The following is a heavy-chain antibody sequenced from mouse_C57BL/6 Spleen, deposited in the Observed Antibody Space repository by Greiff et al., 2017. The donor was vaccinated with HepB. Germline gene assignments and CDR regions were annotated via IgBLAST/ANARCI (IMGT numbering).Heavy chain of an antibody. Sequence: EVQLVESEGGLVQPGSSMKLSCTASGFTFSDYYMAWVRQVPEKGLEWVANINYDGSSTYYLDSLKSRFIISRDNAKNILYLQMSSLKSEDTATYYCARVPDYGAMDYWGQGTSVTVSS. V-gene: IGHV5-16*01. CDR3: ARVPDYGAMDY. CDR1: GFTFSDYY. D-gene: IGHD2-4*01. CDR2: INYDGSST. J-gene: IGHJ4*01.